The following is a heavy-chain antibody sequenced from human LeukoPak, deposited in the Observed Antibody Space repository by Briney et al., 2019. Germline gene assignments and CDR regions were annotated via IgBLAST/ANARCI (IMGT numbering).Heavy chain of an antibody. D-gene: IGHD2-21*02. CDR3: ARGHSSVVTAIPYYFDF. Sequence: SETLSLTCAVYGGSFSGYYWSWIRQPPGKGLEWIGEIYHSGSTNYNPSLKSRVTISVDTSKNQFSLKLSSVTAADMGVYYCARGHSSVVTAIPYYFDFWGQGTLVTVSS. V-gene: IGHV4-34*01. J-gene: IGHJ4*02. CDR2: IYHSGST. CDR1: GGSFSGYY.